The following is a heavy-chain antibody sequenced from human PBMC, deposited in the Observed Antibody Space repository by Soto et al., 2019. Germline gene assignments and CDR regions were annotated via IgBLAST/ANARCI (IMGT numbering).Heavy chain of an antibody. CDR3: ARGAGYYYYGMDV. V-gene: IGHV4-34*01. CDR2: INHSGST. J-gene: IGHJ6*02. CDR1: GGSFSGYY. Sequence: SETLSLTCAVYGGSFSGYYWGWIRQPPGKGLEWIGEINHSGSTNYNPSPKSRVTISVDTSKNQFSLKLSSVTAADTAVYYCARGAGYYYYGMDVWGQGTTVTVS.